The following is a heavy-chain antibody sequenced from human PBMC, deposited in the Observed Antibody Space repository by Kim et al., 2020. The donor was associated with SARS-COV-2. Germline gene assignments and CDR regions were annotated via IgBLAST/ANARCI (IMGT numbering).Heavy chain of an antibody. CDR1: GFTFSSYG. V-gene: IGHV3-33*01. CDR3: ARWPSAGYSSSWYGEGYYYYYYYMDV. Sequence: GGSLRLSCAASGFTFSSYGMHWVRQAPGKGLEWVAVIWYDGSNKYYADSVKGRFTISRDNSKNTLYLQMNSLRAEDTAVYYYARWPSAGYSSSWYGEGYYYYYYYMDVWGKGTTVTVSS. CDR2: IWYDGSNK. D-gene: IGHD6-13*01. J-gene: IGHJ6*03.